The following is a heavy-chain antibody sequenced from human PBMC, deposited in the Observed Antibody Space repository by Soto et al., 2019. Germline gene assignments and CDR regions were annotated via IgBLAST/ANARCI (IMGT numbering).Heavy chain of an antibody. V-gene: IGHV1-46*01. Sequence: ASVKVSCKASGYTFTSYYMHWVRQAPGQGLEWMGVIDPGGGSTTHAQKFQGRVTMTRDTSTSTVYMELSSLRSEDTAMYYCARLIAAPRQNWFDPWGQGTLVTVS. J-gene: IGHJ5*02. CDR1: GYTFTSYY. CDR3: ARLIAAPRQNWFDP. CDR2: IDPGGGST. D-gene: IGHD6-13*01.